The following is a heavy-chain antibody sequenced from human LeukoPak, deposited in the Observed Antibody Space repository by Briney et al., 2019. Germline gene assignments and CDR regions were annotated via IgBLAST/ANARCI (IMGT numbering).Heavy chain of an antibody. Sequence: GASVKVSCKASGYTFTGYYMHWVRQAPGQGLEWMGWINPNSGGTNYAQKFQGRVTMTRDTSISTAYMELSRLRSDDTAVYYCAREWYYGSGSYYNDDAFDIWGQGTMVTVSS. CDR2: INPNSGGT. CDR1: GYTFTGYY. CDR3: AREWYYGSGSYYNDDAFDI. V-gene: IGHV1-2*02. J-gene: IGHJ3*02. D-gene: IGHD3-10*01.